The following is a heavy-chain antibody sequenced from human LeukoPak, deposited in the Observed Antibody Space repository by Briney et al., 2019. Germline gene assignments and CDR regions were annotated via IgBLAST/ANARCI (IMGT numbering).Heavy chain of an antibody. CDR1: GYSFTSYW. CDR3: ARPHPLSDDSSGYYFDY. J-gene: IGHJ4*02. Sequence: GESLKISCKGSGYSFTSYWIGWVRQMPGKGLEWMGIIYPGDSDTRYSPSFQGQVTISADKSISTAYLQWSSLKASDTAMYYCARPHPLSDDSSGYYFDYWGQGTLVTVSS. V-gene: IGHV5-51*01. D-gene: IGHD3-22*01. CDR2: IYPGDSDT.